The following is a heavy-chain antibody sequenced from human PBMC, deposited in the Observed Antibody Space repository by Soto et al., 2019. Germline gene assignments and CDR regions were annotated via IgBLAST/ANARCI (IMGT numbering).Heavy chain of an antibody. CDR1: GGSISSYY. D-gene: IGHD4-4*01. J-gene: IGHJ4*02. CDR3: ARLGATVLENYFDH. V-gene: IGHV4-59*08. Sequence: SETLSLTCTVSGGSISSYYWSWIRQPPGKGLEWIGYIYYSGSTNYNPSLKSRVTISVDTSKNQFSLKLSSVTAADTAVYYCARLGATVLENYFDHWGQGTLVTVSS. CDR2: IYYSGST.